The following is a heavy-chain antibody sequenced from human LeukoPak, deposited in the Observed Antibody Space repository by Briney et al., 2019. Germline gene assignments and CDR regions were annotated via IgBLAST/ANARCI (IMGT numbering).Heavy chain of an antibody. J-gene: IGHJ4*02. D-gene: IGHD5-12*01. CDR3: ARDPRGVYAPYSGYDLNY. V-gene: IGHV1-2*06. CDR1: GYTFTGYY. Sequence: GASVKVSCKASGYTFTGYYMHWVRQAPGQGLEWMGRIDPNSGGTNYAQKFQGRVTMTRDTSISTAYMELSRLRSDDTAVYYCARDPRGVYAPYSGYDLNYWGQGTLVTVSS. CDR2: IDPNSGGT.